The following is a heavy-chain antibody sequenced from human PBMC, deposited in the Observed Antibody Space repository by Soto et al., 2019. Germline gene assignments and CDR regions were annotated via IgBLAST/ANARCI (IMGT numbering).Heavy chain of an antibody. Sequence: PSETLSLTCAVSGGSISSSNWWSWVRQPPGKGLEWIGEIYHSGSTNYNPSLKSRVTISVDKSENQFSLKLSSVTAADTAVYYCARVVERFLAWTLRATYYFDYWGQGTLVTVSS. J-gene: IGHJ4*02. CDR2: IYHSGST. CDR1: GGSISSSNW. CDR3: ARVVERFLAWTLRATYYFDY. V-gene: IGHV4-4*02. D-gene: IGHD3-3*01.